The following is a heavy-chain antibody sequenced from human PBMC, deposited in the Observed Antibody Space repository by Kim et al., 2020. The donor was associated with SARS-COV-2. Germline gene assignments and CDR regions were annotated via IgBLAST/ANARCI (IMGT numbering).Heavy chain of an antibody. CDR3: ARDTGDGYNYFDY. Sequence: SETLSLTCTVSGGSISSYYWSWIRQPPGKGLEWFGYIYYSGSTNYNPSLKSRATISVDTSKNQFSLKLSSVTAADTAVYYCARDTGDGYNYFDYWGQGTLVTVSS. V-gene: IGHV4-59*13. CDR1: GGSISSYY. J-gene: IGHJ4*02. CDR2: IYYSGST. D-gene: IGHD5-12*01.